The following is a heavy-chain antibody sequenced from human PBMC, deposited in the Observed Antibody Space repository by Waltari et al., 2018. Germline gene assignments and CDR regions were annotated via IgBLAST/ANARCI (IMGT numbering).Heavy chain of an antibody. CDR3: AKKGGDFCLSPLDS. Sequence: EVHLLESGGGLVQPGGSLRLSCAASGFTFSSYALSWVRQAPGKGLEWVSALSASGTTTYYADSVKGRITISRDNSKNTLYLQMSSLRAEDTAVYFCAKKGGDFCLSPLDSWGQGTLVTVSS. CDR1: GFTFSSYA. V-gene: IGHV3-23*01. J-gene: IGHJ4*02. CDR2: LSASGTTT. D-gene: IGHD2-21*02.